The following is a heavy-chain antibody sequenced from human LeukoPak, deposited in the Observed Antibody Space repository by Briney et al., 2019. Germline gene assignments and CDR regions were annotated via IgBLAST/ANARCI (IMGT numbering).Heavy chain of an antibody. CDR3: ARGMYDSAGYSSPFDI. CDR2: MKSRGRS. V-gene: IGHV4-59*01. Sequence: SETLSLTCTVSGGSINRDFWTWIRQPPGQGLEWIGPMKSRGRSDFNPSLRSRVTLSVDTSKNQISLKLTSVTAADTAVYFCARGMYDSAGYSSPFDIWGQGTVVTVSS. CDR1: GGSINRDF. D-gene: IGHD3-22*01. J-gene: IGHJ3*02.